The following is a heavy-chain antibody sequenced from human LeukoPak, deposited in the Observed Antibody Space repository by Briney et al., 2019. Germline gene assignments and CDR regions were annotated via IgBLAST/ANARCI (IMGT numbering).Heavy chain of an antibody. CDR2: IHYSGST. CDR3: ARVRRGYSYGLFDY. J-gene: IGHJ4*02. Sequence: SETLSLTCTVSGGSISSYYWTWIRQPPGKGLEWIGFIHYSGSTNYNPSLKSRVTISVDTSKNQFSLKLSSVTAADTAVYYCARVRRGYSYGLFDYWGQGTLVTVSS. CDR1: GGSISSYY. D-gene: IGHD5-18*01. V-gene: IGHV4-59*12.